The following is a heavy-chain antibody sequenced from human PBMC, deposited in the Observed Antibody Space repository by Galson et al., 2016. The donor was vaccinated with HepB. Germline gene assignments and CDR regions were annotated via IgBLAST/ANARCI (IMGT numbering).Heavy chain of an antibody. CDR1: GFTFSSNV. J-gene: IGHJ4*02. V-gene: IGHV3-23*01. D-gene: IGHD3-16*01. CDR2: INPSGVAT. Sequence: SLRLSCATSGFTFSSNVMNWVRQAPGKGLEWVASINPSGVATYYADSVKGRFTISRDNSRNTMFLQMNSLRAEDTALYYCAKDGGRWGTPPYFDCWGQGALVTVSS. CDR3: AKDGGRWGTPPYFDC.